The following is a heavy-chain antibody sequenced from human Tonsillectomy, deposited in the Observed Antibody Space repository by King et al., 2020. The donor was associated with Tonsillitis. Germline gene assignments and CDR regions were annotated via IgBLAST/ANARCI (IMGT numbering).Heavy chain of an antibody. CDR3: ARGDDFWSGGDAFDI. J-gene: IGHJ3*02. D-gene: IGHD3-3*01. CDR1: GYTFTGYF. CDR2: INPNIGGT. Sequence: QLVQSGAEVKKPGASVKVSCKASGYTFTGYFMHWVRQAPGQGLEWMGWINPNIGGTNSAQKFQGRVTLTRDTSISTAYMELSRLRSDDTAVYFCARGDDFWSGGDAFDIWGQGTMVTVSS. V-gene: IGHV1-2*02.